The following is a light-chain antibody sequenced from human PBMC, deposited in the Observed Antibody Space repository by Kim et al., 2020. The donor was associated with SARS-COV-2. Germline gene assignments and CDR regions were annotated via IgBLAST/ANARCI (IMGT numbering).Light chain of an antibody. CDR3: QVWDSSTGV. CDR1: NRGTKN. V-gene: IGLV3-9*01. Sequence: GSRGRTARITWVGNNRGTKNGHWWQQKPGQAPVLVIYRDRNGRSGIRERFSGSSSGSTATLTISRAQPGDEADYYCQVWDSSTGVFGGGTQLTVL. CDR2: RDR. J-gene: IGLJ3*02.